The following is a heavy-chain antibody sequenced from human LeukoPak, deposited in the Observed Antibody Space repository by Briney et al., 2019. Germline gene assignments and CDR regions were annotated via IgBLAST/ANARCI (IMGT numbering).Heavy chain of an antibody. CDR3: ASFGYNYGMDV. D-gene: IGHD2-2*02. J-gene: IGHJ6*02. V-gene: IGHV3-7*05. CDR1: GFSFSSYW. CDR2: INQDGSEK. Sequence: GGSLRLSCAASGFSFSSYWMNWVRQAPGKGLEWVANINQDGSEKYYVDSVKGRFTISRDNAKNSLYLQMLSLRAEDTAVYYCASFGYNYGMDVWGQGTTV.